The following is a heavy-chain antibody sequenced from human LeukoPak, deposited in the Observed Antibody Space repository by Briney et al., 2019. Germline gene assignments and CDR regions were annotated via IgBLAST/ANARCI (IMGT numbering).Heavy chain of an antibody. CDR1: GGSISSYY. Sequence: SQTLSLTCTVSGGSISSYYWSWIRQPPGKGLEWIGYIYYSGSTYYNPSLKSRVTISVDTSKNQFSLKLSSVTAADTAVYYCARDQGNYYGSGSYVWFDPWGQGTLVTVSS. CDR2: IYYSGST. D-gene: IGHD3-10*01. V-gene: IGHV4-59*12. J-gene: IGHJ5*02. CDR3: ARDQGNYYGSGSYVWFDP.